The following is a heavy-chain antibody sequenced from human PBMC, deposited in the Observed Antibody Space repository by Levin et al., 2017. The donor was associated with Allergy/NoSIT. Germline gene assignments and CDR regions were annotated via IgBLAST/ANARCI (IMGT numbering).Heavy chain of an antibody. CDR3: ARVGIDFWGVYQKSWGYMDV. J-gene: IGHJ6*03. V-gene: IGHV1-18*01. Sequence: ASVKVSCKASGYNFTNYGISWVRQAPGQGLEWMGWIRAYNGNTNYAQKFQGRVTMTIQTSTNTAYMELRSLRSDDTAVYYCARVGIDFWGVYQKSWGYMDVWGQGTTVTVSS. CDR2: IRAYNGNT. CDR1: GYNFTNYG. D-gene: IGHD3-3*01.